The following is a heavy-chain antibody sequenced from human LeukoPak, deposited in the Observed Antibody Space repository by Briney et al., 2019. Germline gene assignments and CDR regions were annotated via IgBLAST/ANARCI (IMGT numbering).Heavy chain of an antibody. CDR2: ISYDGSNK. CDR1: GFTFSSYA. CDR3: ARTKDYGDVDY. D-gene: IGHD4-17*01. V-gene: IGHV3-30-3*01. J-gene: IGHJ4*02. Sequence: GGSLRLSCAASGFTFSSYAMHWVRQAPGKGLEWVAVISYDGSNKYYADSVKGRFTISRDNSKNTLYLQMNSLRAEDTAVYYCARTKDYGDVDYWGQGTLVTVSS.